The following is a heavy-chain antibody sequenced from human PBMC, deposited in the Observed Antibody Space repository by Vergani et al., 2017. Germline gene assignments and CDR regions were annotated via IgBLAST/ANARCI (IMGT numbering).Heavy chain of an antibody. CDR1: GFTFSSYA. CDR2: ISGSGGFT. CDR3: AKDNVPGYYDSSGYCDY. V-gene: IGHV3-23*04. Sequence: VQLVESGGGVVQPGGSLRLSCAASGFTFSSYAMTWVRQAPGEGLEWVSGISGSGGFTYYADSVKGRFTISRDNSKNTMFLQMNNLRAEDTAVYYCAKDNVPGYYDSSGYCDYWGQGTLVTVSS. J-gene: IGHJ4*02. D-gene: IGHD3-22*01.